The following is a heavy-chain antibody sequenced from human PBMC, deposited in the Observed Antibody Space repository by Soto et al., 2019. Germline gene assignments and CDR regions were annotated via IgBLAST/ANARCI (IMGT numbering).Heavy chain of an antibody. J-gene: IGHJ6*04. CDR1: EGTFSSYA. CDR3: ASAAMTTVATDRAERGDYCRDF. V-gene: IGHV1-69*01. D-gene: IGHD4-17*01. CDR2: IIPIFGTA. Sequence: HVQLVQSGAEVKKPGSSVKVSCKASEGTFSSYAISWVRQAPGQGLEWMGGIIPIFGTANYAQKFQGIVTSAANESTSTAYMELSSLRSEVTAVYYCASAAMTTVATDRAERGDYCRDFWGKGTTVTVSS.